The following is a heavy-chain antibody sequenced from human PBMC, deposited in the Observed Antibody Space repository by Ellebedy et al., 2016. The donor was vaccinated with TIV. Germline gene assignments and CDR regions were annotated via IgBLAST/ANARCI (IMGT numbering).Heavy chain of an antibody. CDR1: GVTFRSHA. CDR2: INPNSGDT. Sequence: ASVKVSCKASGVTFRSHAISWVRQAPGQGLEWMGWINPNSGDTTLAQKFQGRVTMTRDTSITTAYMELSRLRSDAPAVYYCAQAPLFAEIKLLGMDVWGQGTTVTVSS. V-gene: IGHV1-2*02. CDR3: AQAPLFAEIKLLGMDV. J-gene: IGHJ6*02. D-gene: IGHD4-23*01.